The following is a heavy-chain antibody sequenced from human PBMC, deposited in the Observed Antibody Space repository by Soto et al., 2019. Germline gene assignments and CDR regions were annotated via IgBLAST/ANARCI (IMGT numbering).Heavy chain of an antibody. D-gene: IGHD3-10*01. V-gene: IGHV3-9*01. CDR2: ISWNSGSI. J-gene: IGHJ4*02. CDR1: GFTFDDYA. Sequence: PGGSLRLSCAASGFTFDDYAMHWVRQAPGKGLEWVSGISWNSGSIGYADSVKGRFTISRDNAKNSLYLQMNSLRAEDTALYYCAKGSIRSHWGQGTLVTVSS. CDR3: AKGSIRSH.